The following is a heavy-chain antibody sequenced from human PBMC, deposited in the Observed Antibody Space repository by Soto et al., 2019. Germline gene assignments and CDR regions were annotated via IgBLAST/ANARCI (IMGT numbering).Heavy chain of an antibody. D-gene: IGHD6-6*01. CDR2: MNPNSGNT. J-gene: IGHJ6*02. CDR1: GYTFTSYD. CDR3: AIAARAVGYYYYGMDV. Sequence: QVQLVQSGAEVMKPGASVKVSCKASGYTFTSYDINWVRQATGQGLEWMGWMNPNSGNTGYAQKFQGRVTMTRNTSISTAYMELSSLRSEDTAVYYCAIAARAVGYYYYGMDVWGQGTTVTVSS. V-gene: IGHV1-8*01.